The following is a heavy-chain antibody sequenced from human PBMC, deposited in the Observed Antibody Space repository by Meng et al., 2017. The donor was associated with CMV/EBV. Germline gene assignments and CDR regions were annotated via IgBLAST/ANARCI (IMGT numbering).Heavy chain of an antibody. D-gene: IGHD1-26*01. Sequence: QVQLQPWGDGFFKPTGSLALTWAVYGGSFSGYYWSWIRQPPGKGLEWIGEINHSGSTNYNPSLKSRVTISVDTSKNQFSLKLSSVTAADTAVYYCARGGGGEWELLHYFDYWGQGTLVTVSS. CDR3: ARGGGGEWELLHYFDY. CDR2: INHSGST. CDR1: GGSFSGYY. J-gene: IGHJ4*02. V-gene: IGHV4-34*01.